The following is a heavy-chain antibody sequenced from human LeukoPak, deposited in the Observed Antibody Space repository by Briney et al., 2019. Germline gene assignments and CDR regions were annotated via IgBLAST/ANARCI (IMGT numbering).Heavy chain of an antibody. CDR2: IYYSGST. V-gene: IGHV4-59*01. Sequence: SETLSLTCTVSGGSISSYYWSWIRQPPGKGLEWIGYIYYSGSTNYNPSLKSRVTISVDTSKNQFSLKLNSVTAADTAVYYCAREYDILTGSYGMDVWGQGTTVTVSS. D-gene: IGHD3-9*01. J-gene: IGHJ6*02. CDR3: AREYDILTGSYGMDV. CDR1: GGSISSYY.